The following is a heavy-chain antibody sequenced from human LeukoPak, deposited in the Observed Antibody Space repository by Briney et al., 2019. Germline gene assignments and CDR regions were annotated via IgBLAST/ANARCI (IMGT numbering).Heavy chain of an antibody. D-gene: IGHD3-22*01. Sequence: GGSLRLSCVACGFTFSNYYMNWIRRAPGRGLEWVSYISGSGSDFYYADSVKGRFTISRDNAKNSLYLQMNSLRAEDTAVYYCARSIGSYYTMDVWGQGTTVTVSS. V-gene: IGHV3-11*01. J-gene: IGHJ6*02. CDR2: ISGSGSDF. CDR1: GFTFSNYY. CDR3: ARSIGSYYTMDV.